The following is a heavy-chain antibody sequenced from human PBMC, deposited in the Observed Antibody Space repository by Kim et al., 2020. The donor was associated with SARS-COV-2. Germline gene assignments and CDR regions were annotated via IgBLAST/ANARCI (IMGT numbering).Heavy chain of an antibody. Sequence: DGPVTGRLAISRDNTKNNMYLLMNSVRVEDTAVYYCAKDPLITVITVSDYWGQGTLVTVSS. D-gene: IGHD4-17*01. J-gene: IGHJ4*02. V-gene: IGHV3-23*02. CDR3: AKDPLITVITVSDY.